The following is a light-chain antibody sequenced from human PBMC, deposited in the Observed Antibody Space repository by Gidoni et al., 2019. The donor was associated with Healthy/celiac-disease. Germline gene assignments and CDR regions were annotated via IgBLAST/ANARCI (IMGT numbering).Light chain of an antibody. CDR1: HSVSSY. Sequence: EIVLTQSPATLSLSPGERDTLSCRASHSVSSYLAWYQQQPGQAPRHLIYDASHRAPGIPARFSGSGSGTEVTLTISSREPEDFAVYYCQQRSNWPPLTFGQGTRLEIK. CDR2: DAS. J-gene: IGKJ5*01. V-gene: IGKV3-11*01. CDR3: QQRSNWPPLT.